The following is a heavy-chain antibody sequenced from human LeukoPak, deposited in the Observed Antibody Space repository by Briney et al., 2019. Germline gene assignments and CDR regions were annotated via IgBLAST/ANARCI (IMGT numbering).Heavy chain of an antibody. CDR1: GFTFSSYG. Sequence: GGSLRLSCAASGFTFSSYGMHWVRQAPGKGLEWVAVIWYDGSNKYYADSVKGRFTISRDNSKNTLYLQMNSLRAEDTAVYYCAKPGYGDYFDYWGQGTLVNVSS. D-gene: IGHD4-17*01. CDR2: IWYDGSNK. V-gene: IGHV3-33*06. CDR3: AKPGYGDYFDY. J-gene: IGHJ4*02.